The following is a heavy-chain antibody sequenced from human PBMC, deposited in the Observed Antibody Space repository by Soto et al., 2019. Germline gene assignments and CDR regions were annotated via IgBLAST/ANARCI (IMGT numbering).Heavy chain of an antibody. J-gene: IGHJ6*02. Sequence: GGSLRLSCAASGFTFSSHDMNWVRQAPGKGLEWISSISSSSNYIYYADSVKGRFTISRDNAKNSVYLQMNSLRVDDTALYYCARNLSDSYNYYYGMDVWGQGTTVTVSS. CDR2: ISSSSNYI. V-gene: IGHV3-21*01. CDR3: ARNLSDSYNYYYGMDV. D-gene: IGHD3-3*01. CDR1: GFTFSSHD.